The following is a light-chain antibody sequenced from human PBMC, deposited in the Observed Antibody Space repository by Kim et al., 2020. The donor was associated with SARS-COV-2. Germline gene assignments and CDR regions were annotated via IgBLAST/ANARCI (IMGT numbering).Light chain of an antibody. J-gene: IGLJ3*02. Sequence: QTVVTQEPSFSVSPGGTVTLTCGLSSGSVSTSYYPSWYQQTPGQAPRTLIYSTNTRSSGVPDRFSGSILGNKAALTITGAQADDESDYYCVLYMGSGIWVFGGGTPLTV. CDR1: SGSVSTSYY. CDR2: STN. CDR3: VLYMGSGIWV. V-gene: IGLV8-61*01.